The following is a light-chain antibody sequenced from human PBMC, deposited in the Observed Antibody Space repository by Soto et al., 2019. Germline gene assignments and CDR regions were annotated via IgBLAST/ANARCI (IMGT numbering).Light chain of an antibody. CDR1: SSNIGSNF. Sequence: QPVLTQPPSVSAAPGQKVTISCSGSSSNIGSNFISWYQQFPATAPKLVIYDNNKRPSGIPDRFSGSKSGTSATLGITGLQTGDEADYYCGTWDSSLSGVVFGGGTKLTVL. CDR3: GTWDSSLSGVV. J-gene: IGLJ2*01. CDR2: DNN. V-gene: IGLV1-51*01.